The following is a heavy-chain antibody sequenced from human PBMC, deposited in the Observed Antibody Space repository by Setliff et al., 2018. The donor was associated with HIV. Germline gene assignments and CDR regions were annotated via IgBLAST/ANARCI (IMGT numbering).Heavy chain of an antibody. Sequence: GGSLRLSCEASGFMFGTNWMSWVRQAPGKGPEWLANINQDGSDKYYMYSVKGRFTISRDNAKNSLYLQMNSLRADDTAIYYCARGGASSLPLDYWGHGTLVTVSS. CDR1: GFMFGTNW. V-gene: IGHV3-7*01. CDR3: ARGGASSLPLDY. J-gene: IGHJ4*01. CDR2: INQDGSDK. D-gene: IGHD6-13*01.